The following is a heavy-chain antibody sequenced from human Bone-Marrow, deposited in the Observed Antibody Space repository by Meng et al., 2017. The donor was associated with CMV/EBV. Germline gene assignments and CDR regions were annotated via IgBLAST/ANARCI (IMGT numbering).Heavy chain of an antibody. CDR3: ARGRHPFGELFYFDY. D-gene: IGHD3-10*01. V-gene: IGHV1-69*05. Sequence: SVKVSCKASGGTFSSYAISWVRQAPGQGLEWMGGIIPIFGTANYAQKFQGRVTITTDESTSTAYMELSSLRSEDTAVYYCARGRHPFGELFYFDYWGQRTLVTVSS. CDR1: GGTFSSYA. CDR2: IIPIFGTA. J-gene: IGHJ4*02.